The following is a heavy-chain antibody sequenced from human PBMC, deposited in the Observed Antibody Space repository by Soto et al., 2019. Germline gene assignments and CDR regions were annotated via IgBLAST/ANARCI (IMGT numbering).Heavy chain of an antibody. D-gene: IGHD3-9*01. V-gene: IGHV1-46*01. Sequence: ASVKVSCKASGYTFTSYYMHWVRQAPGQGLEWMGIINPSGGSTSYAQKFQGRVTMTRDTSTSTVYMELSSLRSEDTAVYYCARNYDILTGADGMDVWGQGTTVTVSS. J-gene: IGHJ6*02. CDR2: INPSGGST. CDR1: GYTFTSYY. CDR3: ARNYDILTGADGMDV.